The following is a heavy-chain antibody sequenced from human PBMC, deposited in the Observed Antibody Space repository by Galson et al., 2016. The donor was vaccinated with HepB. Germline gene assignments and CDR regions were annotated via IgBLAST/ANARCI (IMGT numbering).Heavy chain of an antibody. D-gene: IGHD5-18*01. Sequence: SVKVSCKVSGYTFTGYYMHWVRQAPGQGLEWMGRINPNSGGTNYAQKFQGRVTMTRDTSISTAYMELSRLRSDDTAVYYCARDLVTVMVSFYYGMDVWGQGTTVTVSS. CDR3: ARDLVTVMVSFYYGMDV. J-gene: IGHJ6*02. CDR2: INPNSGGT. V-gene: IGHV1-2*06. CDR1: GYTFTGYY.